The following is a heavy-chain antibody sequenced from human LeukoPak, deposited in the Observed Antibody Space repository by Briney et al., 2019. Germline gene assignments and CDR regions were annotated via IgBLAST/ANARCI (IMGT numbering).Heavy chain of an antibody. D-gene: IGHD3-10*01. CDR2: IYYSGST. CDR3: ARETLLLWFGDCPVGYFDY. Sequence: SETLSLTCTVSGGSISSYYWSWIRQPPGKGLEWIGYIYYSGSTNYNPSLKSRVTISVDTSKNQFSLKLSSVTAADTAVYYCARETLLLWFGDCPVGYFDYWGQGTLVTVSS. V-gene: IGHV4-59*01. J-gene: IGHJ4*02. CDR1: GGSISSYY.